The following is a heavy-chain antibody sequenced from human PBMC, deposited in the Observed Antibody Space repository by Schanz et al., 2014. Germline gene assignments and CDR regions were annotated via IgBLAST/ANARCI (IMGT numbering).Heavy chain of an antibody. J-gene: IGHJ4*02. Sequence: QVQLVESGGRLVKPGGSLRLSCAASGLTFSDYFMSWIRQAPGKGLEWISYISGSTTTVYYADSVKDRFTVSRDNAKNSLYLQMNSLRAEDTAVYYCARDKGGLIPFDYWGQGTLVTVSS. CDR1: GLTFSDYF. V-gene: IGHV3-11*04. D-gene: IGHD2-15*01. CDR2: ISGSTTTV. CDR3: ARDKGGLIPFDY.